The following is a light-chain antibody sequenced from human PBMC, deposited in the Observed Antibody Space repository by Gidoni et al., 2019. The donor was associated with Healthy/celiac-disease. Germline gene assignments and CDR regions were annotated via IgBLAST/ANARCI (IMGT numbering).Light chain of an antibody. CDR3: QSYDSSMSGFYV. CDR2: GNS. J-gene: IGLJ1*01. CDR1: SSNIGAGYD. V-gene: IGLV1-40*01. Sequence: QSVLTQPPSVSGAPGQRVTISCNGSSSNIGAGYDVHWYQQLPGTAPKLLIYGNSNRPSWVPDRFSGSKSGTSASLAITGLQAEDEADYYCQSYDSSMSGFYVFGTGTKVTVL.